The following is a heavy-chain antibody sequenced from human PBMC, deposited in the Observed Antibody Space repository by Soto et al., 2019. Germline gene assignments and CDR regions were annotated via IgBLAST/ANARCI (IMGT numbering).Heavy chain of an antibody. CDR3: AATTSYEYVWGSYRYWGDAFDL. Sequence: QVQLVESGGGVVQPGRSLRLSCAASGFIFSTYGMHWVRQAPGKGLEWVAVISFDGINKYSADSVKGRFSISRDNSKNTQYLQMNSLRADDTAVYYCAATTSYEYVWGSYRYWGDAFDLWGQGTMVSVSS. V-gene: IGHV3-30*03. D-gene: IGHD3-16*02. J-gene: IGHJ3*01. CDR2: ISFDGINK. CDR1: GFIFSTYG.